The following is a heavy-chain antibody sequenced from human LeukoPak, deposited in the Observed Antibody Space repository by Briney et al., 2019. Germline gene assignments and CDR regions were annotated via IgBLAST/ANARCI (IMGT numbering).Heavy chain of an antibody. CDR2: IYYSGST. CDR1: GGSISSSSYY. D-gene: IGHD3-9*01. J-gene: IGHJ4*02. V-gene: IGHV4-39*01. Sequence: NPSETLSLTCTVSGGSISSSSYYWGWIRQPPGKGLEWRGSIYYSGSTYYNPSLKSRVTISVDTSKNQFSLKLSSVTAADTAVYYCARLDYDILTGYPYYFDYWGQGTLVTVSS. CDR3: ARLDYDILTGYPYYFDY.